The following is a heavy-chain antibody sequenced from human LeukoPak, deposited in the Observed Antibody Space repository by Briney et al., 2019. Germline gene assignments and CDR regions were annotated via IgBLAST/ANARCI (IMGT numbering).Heavy chain of an antibody. D-gene: IGHD3-10*01. CDR3: ARGRYYGSGSPKSNWFDP. V-gene: IGHV4-38-2*01. CDR1: GYSISSDYY. Sequence: SETLSLTCAVSGYSISSDYYWGWIRQPPGKGLEWIGSIYHSGSTYYNPSLKSRVTISVDTSKNQFSLKLSSVTAADTAVYYCARGRYYGSGSPKSNWFDPWAREPWSPSPQ. CDR2: IYHSGST. J-gene: IGHJ5*02.